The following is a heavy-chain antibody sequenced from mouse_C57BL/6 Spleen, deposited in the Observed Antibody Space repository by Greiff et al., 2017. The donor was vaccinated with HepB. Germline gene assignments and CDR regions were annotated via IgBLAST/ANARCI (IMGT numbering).Heavy chain of an antibody. V-gene: IGHV1-69*01. Sequence: QVQLQQPGAELVMPGASVKLSCKASGYTFTSYWMHWVKQRPGQGLEWIGEIDPSDSDTNYNEKFKGKSTLTVDKSSSSAYMQLSSLTSEDSAVCYCARCDGSSPYYWGQGTTLTVSS. D-gene: IGHD1-1*01. CDR2: IDPSDSDT. CDR1: GYTFTSYW. J-gene: IGHJ2*01. CDR3: ARCDGSSPYY.